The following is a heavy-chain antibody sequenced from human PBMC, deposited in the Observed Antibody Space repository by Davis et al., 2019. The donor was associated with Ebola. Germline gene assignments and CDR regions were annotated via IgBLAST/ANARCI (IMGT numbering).Heavy chain of an antibody. D-gene: IGHD6-6*01. V-gene: IGHV3-11*01. J-gene: IGHJ6*02. CDR3: ARGVKGSSSSWYYYYGMDV. CDR2: ISSSGSTI. Sequence: PGGSLRLSCAASGFTFSDYYMSWIRQAPGKGLEWVSYISSSGSTIYYADSVKGRFTISRDNAKNSLYLQMNSLRAEDTAVYYCARGVKGSSSSWYYYYGMDVWGQGTTVTVSS. CDR1: GFTFSDYY.